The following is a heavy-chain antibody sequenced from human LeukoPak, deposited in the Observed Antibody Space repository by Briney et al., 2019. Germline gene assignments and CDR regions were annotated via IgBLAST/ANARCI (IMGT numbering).Heavy chain of an antibody. CDR1: GGSISSSSYY. CDR3: ARHLIPEQLVLNF. D-gene: IGHD6-13*01. V-gene: IGHV4-39*07. CDR2: IYYTGST. J-gene: IGHJ4*02. Sequence: SETLSLTCTVSGGSISSSSYYWGWIRQPPGKGLEWIGSIYYTGSTNYNPSLKSRVTMSVDTSKNQFSLNLKSVTPEDTAVYYCARHLIPEQLVLNFWGQGTLVTVSS.